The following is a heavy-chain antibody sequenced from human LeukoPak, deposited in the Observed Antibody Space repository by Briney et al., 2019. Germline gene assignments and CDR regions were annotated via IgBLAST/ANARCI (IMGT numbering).Heavy chain of an antibody. J-gene: IGHJ4*02. CDR2: INANSGGT. Sequence: GASVKVSCKASGYTFTGYNMHWVRQAPGQGLEWMGWINANSGGTNYAQKFQGRVTMTRDTSISTAFMELSRLISDDTAVYYCACASGNYFNGNYFDYWGQGTLVTVSS. CDR1: GYTFTGYN. V-gene: IGHV1-2*02. D-gene: IGHD3-10*01. CDR3: ACASGNYFNGNYFDY.